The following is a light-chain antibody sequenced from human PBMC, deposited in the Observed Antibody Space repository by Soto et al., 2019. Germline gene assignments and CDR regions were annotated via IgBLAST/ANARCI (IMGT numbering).Light chain of an antibody. CDR2: DAS. CDR1: QSINNW. Sequence: DLQMTQSPSILSASVGDRVTITCRASQSINNWLAWYQQKPGKAPKLLIYDASNLESGVPSRFSGSGSGTEFTLTISSLQPDDFATYYCQRYNSYFGQGTKVEIK. J-gene: IGKJ2*01. V-gene: IGKV1-5*01. CDR3: QRYNSY.